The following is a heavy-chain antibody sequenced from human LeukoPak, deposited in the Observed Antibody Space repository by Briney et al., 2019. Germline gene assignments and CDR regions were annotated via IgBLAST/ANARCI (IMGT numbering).Heavy chain of an antibody. CDR3: ARDLKMGYSSGRYSWGTGSSNDY. CDR2: ISAYNGHT. Sequence: ASVKVSCKASGYTFTSYGISWVRQAPGQGLEWMGWISAYNGHTNYAQKFQGRVTMTTDTSTSTAYMELRSLRSDDTAVYYCARDLKMGYSSGRYSWGTGSSNDYWGQGTLVTVSS. V-gene: IGHV1-18*01. CDR1: GYTFTSYG. D-gene: IGHD6-19*01. J-gene: IGHJ4*02.